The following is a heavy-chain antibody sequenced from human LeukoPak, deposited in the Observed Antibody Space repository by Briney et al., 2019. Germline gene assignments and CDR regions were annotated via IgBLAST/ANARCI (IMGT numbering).Heavy chain of an antibody. CDR2: IIPIFGTA. CDR1: GGTFSSYA. CDR3: ARDRDYYDSSGYYLDY. D-gene: IGHD3-22*01. Sequence: SVKVSCKASGGTFSSYAISWVRQAPGQGLEWMGGIIPIFGTANYAQKFRGRVTITTDKSTSTAYMELSSLRSEDTAVYYCARDRDYYDSSGYYLDYWGQGTLVTVSS. J-gene: IGHJ4*02. V-gene: IGHV1-69*05.